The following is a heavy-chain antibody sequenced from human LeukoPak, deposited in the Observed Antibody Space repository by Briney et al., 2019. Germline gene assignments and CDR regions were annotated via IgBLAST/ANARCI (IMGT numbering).Heavy chain of an antibody. CDR3: ARAGWIITSGINY. CDR2: IYHTGST. CDR1: GYSISRGYY. J-gene: IGHJ4*02. Sequence: SETLSLTCGVSGYSISRGYYWAWIRQPPGKGLEWIGTIYHTGSTYYTPSLGSRVTISVDTSKNEFSLNLNSVTAADTAVYYCARAGWIITSGINYWGQGALVTVSS. D-gene: IGHD3-10*01. V-gene: IGHV4-38-2*01.